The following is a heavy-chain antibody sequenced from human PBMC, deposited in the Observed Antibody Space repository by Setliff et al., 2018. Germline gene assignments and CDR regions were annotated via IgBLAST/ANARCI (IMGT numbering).Heavy chain of an antibody. CDR2: IWFDGRKT. J-gene: IGHJ4*02. CDR3: ARDTFWSGYYPIDY. Sequence: GGSLRLSCAASGFSFSSHAMHWVRQAPGKGPEWVAVIWFDGRKTQYGDSVKGRFTVSRDNSRHTLYLQMNSLRAEDTAVYYCARDTFWSGYYPIDYWGQGILVTVSS. D-gene: IGHD3-3*01. V-gene: IGHV3-33*08. CDR1: GFSFSSHA.